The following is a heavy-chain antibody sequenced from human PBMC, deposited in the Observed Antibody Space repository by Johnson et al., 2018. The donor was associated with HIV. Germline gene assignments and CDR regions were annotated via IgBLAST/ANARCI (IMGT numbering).Heavy chain of an antibody. D-gene: IGHD2-2*03. CDR2: LYSGGST. CDR3: ASDLDRSAFDI. CDR1: GFTASSNY. Sequence: LQLVVSGGGLIQPGGSLRLSCAASGFTASSNYMSWVRQAPGTGLEWVTVLYSGGSTYYADTVKGRFTISRDNSKNTLYLQMNSLRAEDTAVYYCASDLDRSAFDIWGQGTMVTVSS. J-gene: IGHJ3*02. V-gene: IGHV3-53*01.